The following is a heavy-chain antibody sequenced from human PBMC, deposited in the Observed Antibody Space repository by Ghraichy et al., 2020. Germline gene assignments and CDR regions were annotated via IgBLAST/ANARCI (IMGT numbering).Heavy chain of an antibody. D-gene: IGHD3-3*01. J-gene: IGHJ4*02. CDR2: IFWDDDK. CDR3: THRFNWNYFDY. Sequence: SGPTLVKPTQTLTLTCTFSGLSLSTNGVRVGWIRQPPGKALEWLAIIFWDDDKRYSPSLKSRLTITKDTSKNQVVLTMTNMDPVDTATYYCTHRFNWNYFDYWGQGALVTVSS. V-gene: IGHV2-5*02. CDR1: GLSLSTNGVR.